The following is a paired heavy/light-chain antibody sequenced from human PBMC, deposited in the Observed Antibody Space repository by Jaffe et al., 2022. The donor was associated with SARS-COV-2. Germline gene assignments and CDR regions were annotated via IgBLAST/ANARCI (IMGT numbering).Light chain of an antibody. CDR1: QSISSW. V-gene: IGKV1-5*03. CDR3: QHYNSYPLT. J-gene: IGKJ4*01. CDR2: KAS. Sequence: DIQMTQSPSTLSASVGDRVTITCRASQSISSWLAWYQQKPGKAPKLLIYKASSLESGVPSRFSGSGSGTEFTLTISSLQPDDFATYYCQHYNSYPLTFGGGTKVEIK.
Heavy chain of an antibody. Sequence: EVQLVESGGGLVQPGGSLRLFCAASGFTFSDHYMDWVRQAPGKGLEWVGRARNKANGYTTEYAASVKGRFSVSRDDSKNSLYLQMNSLKTEDTAMYYCVRGGEKSSAYYSPYDYWGQGTLVTVSS. CDR3: VRGGEKSSAYYSPYDY. CDR2: ARNKANGYTT. J-gene: IGHJ4*02. D-gene: IGHD3-22*01. CDR1: GFTFSDHY. V-gene: IGHV3-72*01.